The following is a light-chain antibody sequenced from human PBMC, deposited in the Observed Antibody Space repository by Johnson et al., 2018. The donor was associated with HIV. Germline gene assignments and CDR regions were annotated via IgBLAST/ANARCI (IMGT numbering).Light chain of an antibody. CDR2: DTN. CDR1: SSNIGNNY. V-gene: IGLV1-51*01. Sequence: QSVLTQPPSVSAAPGQKVTISCSGSSSNIGNNYVSWYQQLPGTAPKLLIYDTNKRPSGIPDRFSGPNSGPSATLAITGLQTGDEADYYCATWDSSLTTGGVFGSGTKVTVL. J-gene: IGLJ1*01. CDR3: ATWDSSLTTGGV.